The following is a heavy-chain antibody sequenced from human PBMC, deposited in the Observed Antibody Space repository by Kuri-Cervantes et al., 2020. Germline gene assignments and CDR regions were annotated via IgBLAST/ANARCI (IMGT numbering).Heavy chain of an antibody. Sequence: GGSLRLSCAASGFTFSSYAMHWVRQAPGKGLEYVSAISSNGGSTYYANSVKGRFTISRDNSKNTLYLQMNSLRAEDAAVYYCARGEYKPVSGLVSSFGYWGQGTLVTVSS. V-gene: IGHV3-64*01. CDR1: GFTFSSYA. D-gene: IGHD2-2*01. J-gene: IGHJ4*02. CDR3: ARGEYKPVSGLVSSFGY. CDR2: ISSNGGST.